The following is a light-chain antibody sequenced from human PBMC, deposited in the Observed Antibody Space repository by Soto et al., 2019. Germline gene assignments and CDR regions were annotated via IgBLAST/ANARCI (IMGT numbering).Light chain of an antibody. Sequence: QSVLTQPRSVSGSPGRSVTISCTGTSSDIGGYNYVSWYQQHPGKAPQLMIYDVTKRPSGVPDRFSGSKSGNTASLTISGLQAEDEADYYCCSYVGSFTYVFGAGTKLTVL. CDR1: SSDIGGYNY. V-gene: IGLV2-11*01. CDR3: CSYVGSFTYV. J-gene: IGLJ1*01. CDR2: DVT.